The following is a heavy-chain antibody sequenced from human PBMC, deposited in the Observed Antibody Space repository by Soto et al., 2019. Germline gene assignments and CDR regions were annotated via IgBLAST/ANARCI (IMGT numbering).Heavy chain of an antibody. CDR3: AGDQVPNYMAV. CDR2: ISGSDGNI. J-gene: IGHJ6*03. V-gene: IGHV3-11*01. Sequence: QVQLVESGGGLVKPGGSLRLYWAASGFTFSDSFMSWSRQTPGKGLEWLSYISGSDGNIYYADSVRGRFTISRDNAKNSVYLQMNSLRAEDTAVYYCAGDQVPNYMAVWGKGTTVTVS. CDR1: GFTFSDSF.